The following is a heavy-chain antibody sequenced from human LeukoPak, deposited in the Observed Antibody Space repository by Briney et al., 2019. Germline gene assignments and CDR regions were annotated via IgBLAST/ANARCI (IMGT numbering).Heavy chain of an antibody. V-gene: IGHV3-23*01. D-gene: IGHD1-26*01. J-gene: IGHJ4*02. CDR1: RFSFSTYA. CDR2: IGVSGTTT. CDR3: VKDQVLVGRVFFDS. Sequence: GGSLRLSCEASRFSFSTYAMSWVRQAPGKGLEWVSGIGVSGTTTYYTDSVKGRFTISRANSKNTLYLQMSSLSVEDTALYYCVKDQVLVGRVFFDSWGQGTLVTVSS.